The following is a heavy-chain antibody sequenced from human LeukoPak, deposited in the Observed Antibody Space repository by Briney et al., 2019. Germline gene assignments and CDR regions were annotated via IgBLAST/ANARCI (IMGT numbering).Heavy chain of an antibody. CDR1: GVSISSYY. J-gene: IGHJ4*02. Sequence: SETLSLTCTVSGVSISSYYWGWLRQPPGKGLEWIGSIYHNGGTYDNPSLKSRVSISVDTSKNQFSLKLSSVTAADTAIYYCVRAPGAYYFDYWGQGTLVTVSS. D-gene: IGHD4-17*01. CDR3: VRAPGAYYFDY. CDR2: IYHNGGT. V-gene: IGHV4-38-2*02.